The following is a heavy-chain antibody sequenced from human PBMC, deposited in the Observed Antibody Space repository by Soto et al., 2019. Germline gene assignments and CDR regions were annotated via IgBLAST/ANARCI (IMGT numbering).Heavy chain of an antibody. CDR2: INHSGST. V-gene: IGHV4-34*01. J-gene: IGHJ6*02. Sequence: PSETLSLTCAVYGGSFSGYYWSWIRQPPGKGLEWIGEINHSGSTNYNPSLKSRVTISVDTYKNQFSLKLSSVTAADTAVYYCAREYYYYYYGMDVWGQGTTVTVSS. CDR1: GGSFSGYY. CDR3: AREYYYYYYGMDV.